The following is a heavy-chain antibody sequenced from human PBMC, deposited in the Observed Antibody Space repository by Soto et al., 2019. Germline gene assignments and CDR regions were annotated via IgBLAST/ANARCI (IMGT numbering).Heavy chain of an antibody. V-gene: IGHV3-74*01. J-gene: IGHJ6*01. CDR2: TKSDGSGT. D-gene: IGHD3-10*01. Sequence: EVQLVESGGGLLQPGGSLTLSCTASGFTFSNYWMHWVRQAPGKGLVWVSRTKSDGSGTSYTDSVKGRFNISRDNAYNSLYLQMSKMRAEEAAVYYCARGGFDYGPGRMDVWGKGTTVIVSS. CDR3: ARGGFDYGPGRMDV. CDR1: GFTFSNYW.